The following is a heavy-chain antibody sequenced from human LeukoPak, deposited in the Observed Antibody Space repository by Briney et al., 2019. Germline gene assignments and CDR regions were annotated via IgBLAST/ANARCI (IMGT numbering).Heavy chain of an antibody. J-gene: IGHJ4*02. D-gene: IGHD4-17*01. CDR3: ASSTVTGGEDY. CDR2: IYTSGST. V-gene: IGHV4-4*09. Sequence: PSETLSLTCTVSGGSISSYYWSWIRQPPGKGLEWIGYIYTSGSTNYNPSLKSRVTISVDTSKNQFSLKLSSVTAADTAVYYCASSTVTGGEDYWGQGTLVTVSS. CDR1: GGSISSYY.